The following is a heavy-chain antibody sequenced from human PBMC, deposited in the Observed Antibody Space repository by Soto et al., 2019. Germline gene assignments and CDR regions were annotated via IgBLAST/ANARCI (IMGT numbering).Heavy chain of an antibody. CDR1: GGSVTSHNY. J-gene: IGHJ4*02. V-gene: IGHV4-4*02. CDR2: INHSGST. CDR3: ARDKITGLFDY. Sequence: SETLSLTCAVSGGSVTSHNYWSWVRQPPGTGLEWIGEINHSGSTNYNPSLKSRVTISVDTSKNQFSLKLTSVTAADTAVYYCARDKITGLFDYWGQGTLVTVSS. D-gene: IGHD2-8*02.